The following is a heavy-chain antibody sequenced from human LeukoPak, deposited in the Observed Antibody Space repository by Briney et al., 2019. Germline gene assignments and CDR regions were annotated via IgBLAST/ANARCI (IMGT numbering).Heavy chain of an antibody. Sequence: ETLSLTCTVSGGSISSSTYYWGWIRQPPGKGLEWVSAISGSGGSTYYADSVKGRFTISRDNSKNTLYLQMNGLRAEDTAVYYCAKEVYVMGYFDYWGQGTLVTVSS. CDR1: GGSISSSTYY. CDR2: ISGSGGST. CDR3: AKEVYVMGYFDY. D-gene: IGHD5/OR15-5a*01. J-gene: IGHJ4*02. V-gene: IGHV3-23*01.